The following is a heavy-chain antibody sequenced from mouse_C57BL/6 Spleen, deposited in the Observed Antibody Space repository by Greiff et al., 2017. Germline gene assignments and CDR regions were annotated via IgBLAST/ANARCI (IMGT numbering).Heavy chain of an antibody. J-gene: IGHJ4*01. CDR2: LYPGDGDT. D-gene: IGHD1-1*01. V-gene: IGHV1-82*01. Sequence: VQLQQSGPELVKPGASVKISCKASGYAFSSSWMNWVKQRPGKGLEWIGRLYPGDGDTNYNGKFKGKATLTADKSSSTAYIQLSSLTSEDSAVYCCARPAITTMDYWGQGTSVTVSS. CDR3: ARPAITTMDY. CDR1: GYAFSSSW.